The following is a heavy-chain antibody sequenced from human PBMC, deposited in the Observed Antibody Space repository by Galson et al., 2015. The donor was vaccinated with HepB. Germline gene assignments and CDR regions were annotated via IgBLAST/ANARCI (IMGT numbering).Heavy chain of an antibody. V-gene: IGHV1-2*02. Sequence: SVKVSCKASGYTFTGYYIHWVRQVPGQGLEWMGWSNPHSGGTNYAQKFRGRVTMTRDTSISTAYMELSGLRSDDTAVYYCASAACTYTTSCSPDFPWGQGTLVTVSS. CDR3: ASAACTYTTSCSPDFP. CDR1: GYTFTGYY. CDR2: SNPHSGGT. D-gene: IGHD3-16*01. J-gene: IGHJ5*02.